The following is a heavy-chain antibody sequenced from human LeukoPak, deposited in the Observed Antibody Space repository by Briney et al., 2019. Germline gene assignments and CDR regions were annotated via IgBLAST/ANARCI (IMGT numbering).Heavy chain of an antibody. D-gene: IGHD3-3*01. CDR3: AKERFLEWLSDY. V-gene: IGHV3-23*01. Sequence: GGSLRLTCTGSGFTFSNYRMNWVRQAPGKGLEWVSAISGSGGSTYYADSVKGRFTISRDNSKNTLYLQMNSLRAEDTAVYYCAKERFLEWLSDYWGQGTLVTVSS. CDR2: ISGSGGST. CDR1: GFTFSNYR. J-gene: IGHJ4*02.